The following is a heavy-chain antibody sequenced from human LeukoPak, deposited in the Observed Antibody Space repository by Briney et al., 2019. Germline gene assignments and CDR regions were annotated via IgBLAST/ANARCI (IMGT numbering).Heavy chain of an antibody. V-gene: IGHV3-48*04. CDR3: ARVSDSSGYYDNY. CDR2: ISSSGSTI. J-gene: IGHJ4*02. CDR1: GFTFSSYG. D-gene: IGHD3-22*01. Sequence: GGSLRLSCAASGFTFSSYGMHWVRQAPGKGLEWVSYISSSGSTIYYADSVKGRFTISRDNAKNSLYLQMNSLRAEDTAVYYCARVSDSSGYYDNYWGQGTLVTVSS.